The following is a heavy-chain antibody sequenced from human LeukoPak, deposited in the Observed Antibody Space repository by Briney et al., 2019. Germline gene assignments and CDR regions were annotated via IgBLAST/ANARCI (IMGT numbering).Heavy chain of an antibody. CDR1: GYRFTSDW. Sequence: GESLKVSCKGSGYRFTSDWIGWVRQMPGKGLEWMGIIYPGDSDTRYSPSFQGQVTISADKSVNTAYLQWSSLKASDTAMYYCARLSGRVVCSAGSCYIDSWGQGTLVTVSS. D-gene: IGHD2-15*01. CDR2: IYPGDSDT. V-gene: IGHV5-51*01. CDR3: ARLSGRVVCSAGSCYIDS. J-gene: IGHJ4*02.